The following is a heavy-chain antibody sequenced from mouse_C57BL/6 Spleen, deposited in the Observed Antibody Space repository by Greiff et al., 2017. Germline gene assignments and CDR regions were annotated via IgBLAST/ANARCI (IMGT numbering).Heavy chain of an antibody. D-gene: IGHD1-1*01. CDR2: IDPANGNT. CDR1: GFNIKNTY. Sequence: EVQLQQSVAELVRPGASVKLSCTASGFNIKNTYMHWVKQRPEQGLEWIGRIDPANGNTKYAPKFQGKATITADTSSNTSYLQLSSLTSEDTAIYYCDRVITTVVAHYYAMDYWGQGTSVTVSS. CDR3: DRVITTVVAHYYAMDY. J-gene: IGHJ4*01. V-gene: IGHV14-3*01.